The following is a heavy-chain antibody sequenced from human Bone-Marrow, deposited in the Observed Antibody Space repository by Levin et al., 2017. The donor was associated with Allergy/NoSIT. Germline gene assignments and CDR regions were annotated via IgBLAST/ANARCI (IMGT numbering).Heavy chain of an antibody. V-gene: IGHV3-23*01. Sequence: SCTASGFTFNKYGLTWVRQAPGMGLEWVASIGGSGVDSNYADSVRGRFTITRDMNTVFLQMNSLRVEDIAIYYCAKDPMWDRYNFDMDVWGQGTSVTVSS. J-gene: IGHJ6*02. D-gene: IGHD1-26*01. CDR2: IGGSGVDS. CDR3: AKDPMWDRYNFDMDV. CDR1: GFTFNKYG.